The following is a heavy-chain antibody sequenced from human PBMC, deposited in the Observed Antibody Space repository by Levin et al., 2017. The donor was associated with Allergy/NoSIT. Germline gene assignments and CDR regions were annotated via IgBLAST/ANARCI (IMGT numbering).Heavy chain of an antibody. V-gene: IGHV3-30*18. D-gene: IGHD2/OR15-2a*01. CDR1: GFTFSTCG. J-gene: IGHJ4*02. Sequence: GESLKISCAASGFTFSTCGMHWVRQAPGKGLEWLAVFTYDGTKVYNEDAVRGRFTISRDNSKKTLYLQMDSLRPEDTAVYHCVKESHDGFYRTADHWGQGTRVTVSS. CDR2: FTYDGTKV. CDR3: VKESHDGFYRTADH.